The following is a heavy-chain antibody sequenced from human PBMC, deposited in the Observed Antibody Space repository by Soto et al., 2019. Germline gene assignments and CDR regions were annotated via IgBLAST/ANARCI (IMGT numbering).Heavy chain of an antibody. J-gene: IGHJ6*02. CDR3: AKDLATQYCSGGSCYSDGMDV. V-gene: IGHV3-30*18. D-gene: IGHD2-15*01. CDR1: GFTFSSYG. CDR2: ISYDGSNK. Sequence: GGSLRLSCAASGFTFSSYGMHWVRQAPGKGLEWVAVISYDGSNKYYADSVKGRFTISRDNSKNTLYLQMNSLRAEDTAVYYCAKDLATQYCSGGSCYSDGMDVWGQGTTVTVSS.